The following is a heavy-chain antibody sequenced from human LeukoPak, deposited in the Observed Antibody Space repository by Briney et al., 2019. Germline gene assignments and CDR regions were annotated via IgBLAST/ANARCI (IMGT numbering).Heavy chain of an antibody. CDR3: ARDLYYDFWSGDLHGMDV. CDR1: GFTFSSYE. CDR2: IISSGSTI. V-gene: IGHV3-48*03. D-gene: IGHD3-3*01. J-gene: IGHJ6*02. Sequence: GGSLRLSCAASGFTFSSYEMNCVRHPPGKGLEWVAYIISSGSTIYYAYSVKGRFTISRDNAKNSLYLQMNSLRAEDTAVYYCARDLYYDFWSGDLHGMDVWGQGTTVTVSS.